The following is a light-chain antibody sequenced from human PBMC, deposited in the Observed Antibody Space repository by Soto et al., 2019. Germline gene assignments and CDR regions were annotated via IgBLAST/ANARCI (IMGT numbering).Light chain of an antibody. CDR1: QDISNY. J-gene: IGKJ4*01. V-gene: IGKV1-33*01. CDR3: QQYDNLPLT. Sequence: DIQMTQSPSSVSASVAERVTITCQASQDISNYLNWYQQKPGKAPKLLIYDASNLETGVPSRFSGSGSGTDFTFTISSLQPEDIATYYCQQYDNLPLTFGGGTKVVIK. CDR2: DAS.